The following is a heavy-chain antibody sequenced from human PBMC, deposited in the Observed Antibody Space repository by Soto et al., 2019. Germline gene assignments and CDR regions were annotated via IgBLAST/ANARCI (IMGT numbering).Heavy chain of an antibody. CDR2: IYYSGST. Sequence: QVQLQESGPGLVKPSETLSLTCTVSGGSISSYYWSWIRQPPGKGLEWIGYIYYSGSTNYIPSLKSRVTISVDTSKNQFSLKLSSVTAADTAVYYCARGSLYCSGGSCYSPDDAFDIWGQGTMVTVSS. V-gene: IGHV4-59*01. J-gene: IGHJ3*02. CDR1: GGSISSYY. CDR3: ARGSLYCSGGSCYSPDDAFDI. D-gene: IGHD2-15*01.